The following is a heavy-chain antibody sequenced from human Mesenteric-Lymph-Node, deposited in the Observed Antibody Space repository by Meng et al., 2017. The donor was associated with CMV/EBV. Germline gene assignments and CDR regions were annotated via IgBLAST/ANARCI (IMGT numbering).Heavy chain of an antibody. D-gene: IGHD3-3*01. CDR1: GFTFSSYA. CDR2: ISGSGGST. J-gene: IGHJ4*02. Sequence: GGSLRLSCAASGFTFSSYAMSWVRQAPGKGLEWVSAISGSGGSTYYADSVKGRFTISRDNSKNILYLQMNSLRVEDTALYYCAKSTTITVFGVIVDYWGQGTLVTVSS. CDR3: AKSTTITVFGVIVDY. V-gene: IGHV3-23*01.